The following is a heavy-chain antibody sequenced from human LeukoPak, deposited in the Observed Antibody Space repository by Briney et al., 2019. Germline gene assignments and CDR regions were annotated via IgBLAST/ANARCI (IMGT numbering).Heavy chain of an antibody. Sequence: ASVKVSCKASGGTFSSYAINWVRQAPGQGLEWMGWISAYNGNTNYAQKLQGRVTMTTDTSTSTAYMELRSLRSDDTAVYYCARSSIAAAGGASFDYWGQGTLVTVSS. CDR2: ISAYNGNT. CDR1: GGTFSSYA. CDR3: ARSSIAAAGGASFDY. V-gene: IGHV1-18*01. J-gene: IGHJ4*02. D-gene: IGHD6-13*01.